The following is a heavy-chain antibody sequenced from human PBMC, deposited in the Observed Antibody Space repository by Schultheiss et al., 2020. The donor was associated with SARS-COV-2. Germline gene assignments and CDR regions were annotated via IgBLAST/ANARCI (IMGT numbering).Heavy chain of an antibody. Sequence: GGSLRLSCAASGFTFSTYAMSWVRQAPGKGLEWLSTISDSGGSTYYADSVKGRFTISRDNSKNTLYLQMNSLRVEDTAVYYCARDPVGGFDYWGQGTLVTVSS. V-gene: IGHV3-23*01. CDR1: GFTFSTYA. CDR3: ARDPVGGFDY. CDR2: ISDSGGST. J-gene: IGHJ4*02.